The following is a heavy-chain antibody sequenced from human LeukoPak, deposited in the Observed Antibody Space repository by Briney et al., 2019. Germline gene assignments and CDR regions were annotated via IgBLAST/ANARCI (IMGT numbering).Heavy chain of an antibody. CDR1: GGSISSGDYY. J-gene: IGHJ4*02. CDR2: IYYSGST. D-gene: IGHD3-22*01. CDR3: ARLILWDSSGSQYYFDY. Sequence: SETLSLTCTVSGGSISSGDYYWRWIRQPPGKGLEWIGYIYYSGSTYYNPSLKSRVTISVDTSKNQFSLKLSSVTAADTAVYYCARLILWDSSGSQYYFDYWGQGTLVTVSS. V-gene: IGHV4-30-4*08.